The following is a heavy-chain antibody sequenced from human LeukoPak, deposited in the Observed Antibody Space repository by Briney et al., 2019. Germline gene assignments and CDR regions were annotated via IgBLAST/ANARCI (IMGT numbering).Heavy chain of an antibody. CDR3: ARCIANIVATILDY. V-gene: IGHV3-30-3*01. Sequence: GGSLRLSCAASGFTFSSYAMHWVRQAPGKGLEWVAVILYDGSNKYYADSVKGRFTISRDNSKNTLYLQMNSLRAEDTAVYYCARCIANIVATILDYWGQGTLVTVSS. CDR2: ILYDGSNK. J-gene: IGHJ4*02. D-gene: IGHD5-12*01. CDR1: GFTFSSYA.